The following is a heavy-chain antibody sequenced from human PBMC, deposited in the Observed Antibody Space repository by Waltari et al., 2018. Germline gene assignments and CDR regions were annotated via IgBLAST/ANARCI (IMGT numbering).Heavy chain of an antibody. Sequence: QVQLQESGPGLVKPSETLSLTCTVSGYSISSGYYWGWIRQPPGKGLEWIGSIYHSGSTYYNPSLKSRVTISVDTSKNQFSLKLSSVTAADTAVYYCTRGGLTMPFPFDYWGQGTLVTVSS. CDR1: GYSISSGYY. J-gene: IGHJ4*02. CDR3: TRGGLTMPFPFDY. V-gene: IGHV4-38-2*02. D-gene: IGHD3-10*01. CDR2: IYHSGST.